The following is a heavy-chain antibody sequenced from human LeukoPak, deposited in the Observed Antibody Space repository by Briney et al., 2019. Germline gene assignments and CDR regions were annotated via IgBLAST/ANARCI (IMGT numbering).Heavy chain of an antibody. V-gene: IGHV4-59*11. CDR3: AREADSSGYYSGGFDP. Sequence: SETLSLTCTVSGGSISSHSWTWIRQSPEKGLEWIGYIYKSGGTNYNPSLKSRVTITADTSKNQFSLKLTSVTAADTAVYYCAREADSSGYYSGGFDPWGQGTLVTVSS. CDR2: IYKSGGT. J-gene: IGHJ5*02. CDR1: GGSISSHS. D-gene: IGHD3-22*01.